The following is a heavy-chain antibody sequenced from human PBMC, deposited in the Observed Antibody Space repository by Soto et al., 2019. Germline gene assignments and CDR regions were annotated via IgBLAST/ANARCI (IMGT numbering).Heavy chain of an antibody. CDR2: ISPSDSYT. Sequence: EVHLVQSGAEVRKPGESLRISCKASGYIFSSYWINWVCQMPGKGLEWMGKISPSDSYTNYSPAFQGHVTISADKSINTAYLQWEKLTASDTAMYYCTTVAGRGPWDYWGQGTLVTVSS. V-gene: IGHV5-10-1*03. CDR3: TTVAGRGPWDY. J-gene: IGHJ4*02. CDR1: GYIFSSYW. D-gene: IGHD6-19*01.